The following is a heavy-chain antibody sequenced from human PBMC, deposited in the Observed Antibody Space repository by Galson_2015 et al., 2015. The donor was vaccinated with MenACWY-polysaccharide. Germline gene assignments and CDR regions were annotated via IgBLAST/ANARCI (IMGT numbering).Heavy chain of an antibody. D-gene: IGHD4-17*01. CDR3: ARTFLEDYGNKNYFDY. CDR1: GFTVNSNY. Sequence: SLRLSCAVSGFTVNSNYMGWVRQAPGKGLEWVSVIYSGGSTYYADSVQGRFTISRDNSKNTLFLQMDSLRAEDTAVYYCARTFLEDYGNKNYFDYWGQGTLVTVSS. V-gene: IGHV3-66*01. CDR2: IYSGGST. J-gene: IGHJ4*02.